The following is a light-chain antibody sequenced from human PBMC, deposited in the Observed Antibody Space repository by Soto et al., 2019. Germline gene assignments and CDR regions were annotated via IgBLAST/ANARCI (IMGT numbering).Light chain of an antibody. CDR1: SSDVGGYDY. CDR3: SSYSIRTAYL. CDR2: EVD. Sequence: QSVLTQPASVSGSPGQSITISCTGTSSDVGGYDYVSWYQLHPGKAPKLMVFEVDNRPSGVSYRFSGSKSGNTASLTISGLQAEEEAHYFCSSYSIRTAYLFGTGTKVTVL. V-gene: IGLV2-14*01. J-gene: IGLJ1*01.